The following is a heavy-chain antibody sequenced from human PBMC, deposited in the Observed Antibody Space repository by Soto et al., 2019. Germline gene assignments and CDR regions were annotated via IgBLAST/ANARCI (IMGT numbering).Heavy chain of an antibody. D-gene: IGHD2-8*01. CDR3: AKDLFANNGVWEPFDM. CDR1: GFTFSAYT. CDR2: IFGSGGGI. V-gene: IGHV3-23*01. Sequence: EVQLLESGGGLVKPGGSLRLSCEASGFTFSAYTMSWVRQVPGKGLQWVSGIFGSGGGIQYADSVRGRFTVSRDNSRNTLYLQLDSLRAEDTAVYYCAKDLFANNGVWEPFDMWGQGTEVTVSS. J-gene: IGHJ3*02.